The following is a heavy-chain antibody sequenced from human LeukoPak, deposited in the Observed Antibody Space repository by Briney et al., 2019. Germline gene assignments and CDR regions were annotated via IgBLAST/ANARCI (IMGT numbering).Heavy chain of an antibody. D-gene: IGHD3-10*01. CDR3: ARVYYGSGSSSDYYYYYMDV. Sequence: ASVKVSCKASGYTFNTYGITWARQAPGQGLEWMGWISAYNGNTNYAQKLQGRVTMTRDTSISTAYMELSRLRSDDTAVYYCARVYYGSGSSSDYYYYYMDVWGKGTTVTVSS. V-gene: IGHV1-18*01. CDR1: GYTFNTYG. J-gene: IGHJ6*03. CDR2: ISAYNGNT.